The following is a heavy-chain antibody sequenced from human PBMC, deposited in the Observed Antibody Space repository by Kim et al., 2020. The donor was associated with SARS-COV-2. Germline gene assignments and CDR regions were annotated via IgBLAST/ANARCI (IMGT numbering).Heavy chain of an antibody. CDR1: GFTFSSYE. J-gene: IGHJ6*02. Sequence: GGSLRLSCAASGFTFSSYEMNWVRQAPGKGLEWVSYISSGGITIYYADSVKGRFTISRDNAKNSLYLQMNSLRAEDTAVYYCARDQGVTSYYYNAMDVWGQGTTVTVSS. D-gene: IGHD2-21*02. V-gene: IGHV3-48*03. CDR3: ARDQGVTSYYYNAMDV. CDR2: ISSGGITI.